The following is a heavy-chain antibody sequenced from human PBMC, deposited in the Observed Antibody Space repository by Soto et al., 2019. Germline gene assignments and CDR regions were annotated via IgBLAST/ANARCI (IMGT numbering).Heavy chain of an antibody. D-gene: IGHD6-19*01. V-gene: IGHV1-3*01. CDR2: INACNGNI. CDR3: ARDGAVAGDSNFDY. J-gene: IGHJ4*02. Sequence: ASVKVSCKASGYTFTSSAIHWVRQAPGQVLEWMGWINACNGNIKHSQKFQHRVTITRDTSASTAYMELSSLRLEDTAVYYCARDGAVAGDSNFDYWGQGTLVTVSS. CDR1: GYTFTSSA.